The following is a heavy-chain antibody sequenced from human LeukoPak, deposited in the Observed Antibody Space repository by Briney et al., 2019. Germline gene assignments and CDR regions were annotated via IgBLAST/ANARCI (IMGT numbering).Heavy chain of an antibody. J-gene: IGHJ6*02. CDR1: GGTFSSYA. D-gene: IGHD2-15*01. Sequence: ASVKVSCKASGGTFSSYAISWVRQAPGQGLGWMGGIIPIFGTANYAQKFQGRVTITADESTSTAYMELSSLRSEDTAVYYCARDQEKEVVAATRVDYYYYGMDVWGQGTTVTVSS. CDR3: ARDQEKEVVAATRVDYYYYGMDV. CDR2: IIPIFGTA. V-gene: IGHV1-69*13.